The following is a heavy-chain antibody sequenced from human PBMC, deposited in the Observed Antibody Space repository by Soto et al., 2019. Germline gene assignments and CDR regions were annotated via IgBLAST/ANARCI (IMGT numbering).Heavy chain of an antibody. CDR3: ARVTDYYDSSGNAFDI. V-gene: IGHV3-30*09. Sequence: GGSLRLSCAASGFTFSSYAMHWVRQAPGKGLEWVAVISYDGSNKYYADSVKGRFAISRDNSKNTLYLQMNSLRAEDTAVYYCARVTDYYDSSGNAFDIWGQGTMVTVSS. CDR2: ISYDGSNK. D-gene: IGHD3-22*01. J-gene: IGHJ3*02. CDR1: GFTFSSYA.